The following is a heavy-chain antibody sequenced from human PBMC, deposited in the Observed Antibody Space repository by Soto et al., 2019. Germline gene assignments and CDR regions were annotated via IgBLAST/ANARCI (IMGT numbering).Heavy chain of an antibody. CDR1: GYTFTSYD. V-gene: IGHV1-8*01. CDR3: ARVILSCRSLSMDV. D-gene: IGHD3-3*01. J-gene: IGHJ6*02. Sequence: QVQLVQSGAEVKKPGASVKVSCKASGYTFTSYDINWVRQATGQGLEWMGWMNPNSGNTGYAQKVQGRVTMTRNTSISTAYIELSSLRSEDTAVYYCARVILSCRSLSMDVWGQGTTVTVSS. CDR2: MNPNSGNT.